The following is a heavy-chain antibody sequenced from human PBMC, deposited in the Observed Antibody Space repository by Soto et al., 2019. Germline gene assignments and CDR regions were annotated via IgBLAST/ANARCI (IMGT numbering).Heavy chain of an antibody. Sequence: QVQLQESGPGLVKPWETLSLSCTVSGGSISSYYWSWIRLPPGKPMEWIGYVHHSWGSSYNPSLQSRVPISLATSTRQFSLARTSVTAADTAVYYCARQGFGPLHGLVDVWGQGTTVIVSS. D-gene: IGHD3-10*01. V-gene: IGHV4-59*08. J-gene: IGHJ6*02. CDR2: VHHSWGS. CDR3: ARQGFGPLHGLVDV. CDR1: GGSISSYY.